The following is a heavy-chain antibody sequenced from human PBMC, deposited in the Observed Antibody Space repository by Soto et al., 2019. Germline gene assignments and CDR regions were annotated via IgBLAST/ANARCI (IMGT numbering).Heavy chain of an antibody. V-gene: IGHV4-39*01. Sequence: QLQLLESGPGLVKASETLSLTCNVSGGSISTSRSYWAWIRQPPGNGLEWLANIFYSGITYYNPSRASRVTVSVDTSKNEFSLKLRSVTAADTAVYYCARQPTTGDTDLWFDPWGQGTLVTVSS. CDR2: IFYSGIT. CDR3: ARQPTTGDTDLWFDP. J-gene: IGHJ5*02. CDR1: GGSISTSRSY. D-gene: IGHD2-21*01.